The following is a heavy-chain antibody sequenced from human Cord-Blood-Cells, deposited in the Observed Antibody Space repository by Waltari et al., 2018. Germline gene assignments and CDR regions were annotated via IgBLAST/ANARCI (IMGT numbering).Heavy chain of an antibody. V-gene: IGHV3-23*04. Sequence: EVQLVESGGGLVQPGGSLSLSCAASGFTFSSYAMSWVRQAPGKGLECVSAISGSGGSTYYADSVKGRFTISRDNSKNTLYLQMNSLRAEDTAVYYCAKDKAGVHAFDIWGQGTMVTVSS. CDR2: ISGSGGST. D-gene: IGHD6-19*01. J-gene: IGHJ3*02. CDR3: AKDKAGVHAFDI. CDR1: GFTFSSYA.